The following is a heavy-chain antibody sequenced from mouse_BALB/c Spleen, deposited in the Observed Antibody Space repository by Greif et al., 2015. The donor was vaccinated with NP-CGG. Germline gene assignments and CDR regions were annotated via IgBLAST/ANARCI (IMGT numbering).Heavy chain of an antibody. Sequence: QVQLQQSGAELVRPGSSVKISCKASGYAFSSYWMNWVKQRPGQGLEWIGQIYPGDGDTNYNGKFKGKATLTADKSSSTAYMQLSSLTSEDSAVYFCARYYLGSTRAMDYWGQGTSVTVSS. CDR2: IYPGDGDT. V-gene: IGHV1-80*01. J-gene: IGHJ4*01. D-gene: IGHD1-1*01. CDR3: ARYYLGSTRAMDY. CDR1: GYAFSSYW.